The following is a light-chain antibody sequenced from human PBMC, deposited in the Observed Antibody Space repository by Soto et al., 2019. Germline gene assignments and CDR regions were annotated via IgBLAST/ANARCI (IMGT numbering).Light chain of an antibody. J-gene: IGLJ2*01. V-gene: IGLV2-23*02. CDR1: SGDIGNFNL. Sequence: QSVLTQPASVSGSPGQSITISCTGTSGDIGNFNLVSWYQHHPGKAPNLIIYEVSKRPSGVSNRFSGSKSGNTASLTISWLQADDEADYYCCSYAGGSIYVLFGGGTKLAV. CDR2: EVS. CDR3: CSYAGGSIYVL.